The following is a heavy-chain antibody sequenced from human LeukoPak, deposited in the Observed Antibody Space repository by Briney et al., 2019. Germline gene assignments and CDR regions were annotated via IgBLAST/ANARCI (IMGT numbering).Heavy chain of an antibody. D-gene: IGHD4-11*01. CDR2: INAGNGNT. J-gene: IGHJ3*02. CDR1: GYTFTSYA. CDR3: ARAEYSVTDAFDI. V-gene: IGHV1-3*01. Sequence: ASVKASCKASGYTFTSYAMHWVRQAPGQRLEWMGWINAGNGNTKYSQKFQGRVTITRDTSASTAFMEPSSLRSEDTAVYYCARAEYSVTDAFDIWGQGTMVTVSS.